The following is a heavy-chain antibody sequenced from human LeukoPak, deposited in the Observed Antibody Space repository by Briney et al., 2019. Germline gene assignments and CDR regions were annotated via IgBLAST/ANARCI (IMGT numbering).Heavy chain of an antibody. D-gene: IGHD4-17*01. V-gene: IGHV3-30*18. J-gene: IGHJ5*02. Sequence: GRSLRLSCAASGFTFSSYGMHWVRQAPGKGLEWVAVISYDGSNQYYADSMKGRFTISRDNSKNTLYLQMNSLRGADTAVYYCAKAHTVTTLYWFDPWGQGTLVTVSS. CDR2: ISYDGSNQ. CDR1: GFTFSSYG. CDR3: AKAHTVTTLYWFDP.